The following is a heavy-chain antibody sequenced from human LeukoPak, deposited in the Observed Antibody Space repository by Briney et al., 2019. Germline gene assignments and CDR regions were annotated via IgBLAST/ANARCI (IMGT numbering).Heavy chain of an antibody. CDR2: IYTSGST. J-gene: IGHJ3*02. Sequence: SQTLSLTCTVSGGSIGSGSYYWSWIRQPAGKGLEWIGRIYTSGSTNYNPSLKSRVTISVDTSKNQFSLKLSSVTAADTAVYYCARGSEWELLGAFDIWGQGTMVTVSS. D-gene: IGHD1-26*01. CDR3: ARGSEWELLGAFDI. V-gene: IGHV4-61*02. CDR1: GGSIGSGSYY.